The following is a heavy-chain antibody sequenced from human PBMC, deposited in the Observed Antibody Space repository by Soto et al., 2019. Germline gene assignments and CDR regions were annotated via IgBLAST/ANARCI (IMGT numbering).Heavy chain of an antibody. CDR1: GGTFSSYA. CDR3: AGGITIFGVVGIPPEMDV. J-gene: IGHJ6*02. V-gene: IGHV1-69*06. Sequence: SVKVSCKASGGTFSSYAISWVRQAPGQGLEWMGGIIPIFGTANYAQKFQGRVTITADKSTSTAYMELSSLRSEDTAVYYCAGGITIFGVVGIPPEMDVWGQGTTVTVSS. CDR2: IIPIFGTA. D-gene: IGHD3-3*01.